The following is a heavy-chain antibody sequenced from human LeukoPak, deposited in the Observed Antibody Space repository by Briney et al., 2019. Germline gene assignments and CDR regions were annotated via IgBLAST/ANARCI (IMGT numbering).Heavy chain of an antibody. V-gene: IGHV4-39*01. D-gene: IGHD6-19*01. J-gene: IGHJ4*02. CDR3: ARAPGYSSGRFDY. CDR1: GGSISSSSYY. Sequence: SETLSLTCTVSGGSISSSSYYWGWLRQPPGKGLEWIGSIYYSGSTYYDPSLKSRVSISVHTSKNQFSLKLRSVTAADTAVYYCARAPGYSSGRFDYWGQGTLVTVSS. CDR2: IYYSGST.